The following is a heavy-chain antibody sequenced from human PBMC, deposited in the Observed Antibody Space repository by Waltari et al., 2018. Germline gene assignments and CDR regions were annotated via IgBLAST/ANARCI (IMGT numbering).Heavy chain of an antibody. CDR3: AREVVPPHTIVVNWFDP. CDR1: GYTFTDYA. V-gene: IGHV7-4-1*02. D-gene: IGHD2-2*01. CDR2: SATHSGHP. J-gene: IGHJ5*02. Sequence: QVQLAQSGSELKKPGASVKISCKASGYTFTDYAINWVRQAPGQGLELMGWSATHSGHPTYAQRFTGRFVFSLDPSVSTAYLQITSLKTADSAVYYCAREVVPPHTIVVNWFDPWGQGTLVTVSS.